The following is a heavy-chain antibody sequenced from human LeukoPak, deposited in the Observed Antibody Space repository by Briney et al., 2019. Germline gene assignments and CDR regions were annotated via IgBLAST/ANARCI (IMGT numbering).Heavy chain of an antibody. CDR3: ARRFEYDILTGYPFDY. CDR1: GFTFSSYS. V-gene: IGHV3-21*01. J-gene: IGHJ4*02. CDR2: ISSSSSYI. D-gene: IGHD3-9*01. Sequence: GGSLRLSCAASGFTFSSYSMNWVRQAPGKGLEWVSSISSSSSYIYYADSVKGRFTISRDNAKNSLYLQMNSLRAEDTAVYYCARRFEYDILTGYPFDYWGQGTLVTVSS.